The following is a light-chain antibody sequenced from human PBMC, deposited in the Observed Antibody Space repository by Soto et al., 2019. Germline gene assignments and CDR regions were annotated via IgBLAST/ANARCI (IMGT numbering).Light chain of an antibody. Sequence: QSVLTQSSSASASLGSSVKLTCTLSSGHSSYIIAWHQQQPGKAPRYLMKLEDTGIYNKGSGVPDRFSGSSSGADRYLTISNLQFEDEADYYCETWDRNTVVFGGGPKLTVL. V-gene: IGLV4-60*02. J-gene: IGLJ2*01. CDR1: SGHSSYI. CDR3: ETWDRNTVV. CDR2: LEDTGIY.